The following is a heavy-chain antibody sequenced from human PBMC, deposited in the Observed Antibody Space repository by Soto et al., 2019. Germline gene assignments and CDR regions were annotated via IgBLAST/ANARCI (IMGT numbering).Heavy chain of an antibody. CDR2: ISSSGSTI. CDR3: ARSDSNNWYFDL. CDR1: GFTFSDYY. Sequence: GGSLRLSCAASGFTFSDYYMSWIRQAPGKGLEWVSYISSSGSTIYYADSVKGRFTISRDNPKNSLYLQMNSLRAEDTAVYYCARSDSNNWYFDLWGRGTLVTVSS. D-gene: IGHD3-22*01. J-gene: IGHJ2*01. V-gene: IGHV3-11*01.